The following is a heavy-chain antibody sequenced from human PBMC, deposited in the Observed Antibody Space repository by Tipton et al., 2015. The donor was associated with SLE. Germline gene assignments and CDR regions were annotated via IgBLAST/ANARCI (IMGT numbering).Heavy chain of an antibody. CDR3: ARDLRSTSDFFDY. Sequence: TLSLTCSVYGGSFSGYYWSWIRQPPGKGLEWIGEINHSGSTNYNPSLKSRVTISLHTSKNQFSLKLSSVTAADTAVYYCARDLRSTSDFFDYWGQGTLVTVSS. CDR1: GGSFSGYY. V-gene: IGHV4-34*01. J-gene: IGHJ4*02. CDR2: INHSGST. D-gene: IGHD2-2*01.